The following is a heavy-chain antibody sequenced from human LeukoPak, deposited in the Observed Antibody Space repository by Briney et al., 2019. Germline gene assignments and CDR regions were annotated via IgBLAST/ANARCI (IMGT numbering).Heavy chain of an antibody. CDR1: GYTFTGYY. CDR3: ARLVVPAAMAMAVDY. CDR2: INPNSGGT. J-gene: IGHJ4*02. V-gene: IGHV1-2*06. Sequence: ASVKVSCKASGYTFTGYYMHWVRQAPGQALEWMGRINPNSGGTNYAQKFQGRVTMTRDTSISTAYMELSRLRSDDTAVYYCARLVVPAAMAMAVDYWGQGTLVTVSS. D-gene: IGHD2-2*01.